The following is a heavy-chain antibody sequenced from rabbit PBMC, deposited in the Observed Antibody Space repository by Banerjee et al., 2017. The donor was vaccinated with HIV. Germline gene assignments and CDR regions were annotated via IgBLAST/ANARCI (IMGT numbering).Heavy chain of an antibody. Sequence: QEQLEESGGDLVKPEGSLTLTCTASGFSFSNKYVMCWVRQAPGKGLEWIGCIYTSSGSTWYASWAKGRFTISSNTNQNTVSLQINSLTAADTATYFCVRDSSGWVGQLDLWGQGTLVTVS. J-gene: IGHJ3*01. CDR3: VRDSSGWVGQLDL. D-gene: IGHD4-1*01. CDR1: GFSFSNKYV. V-gene: IGHV1S45*01. CDR2: IYTSSGST.